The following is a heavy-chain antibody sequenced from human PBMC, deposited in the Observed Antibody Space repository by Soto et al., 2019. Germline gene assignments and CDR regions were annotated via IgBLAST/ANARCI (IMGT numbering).Heavy chain of an antibody. D-gene: IGHD6-6*01. Sequence: GGSLRLSCAASGFTFSSYGMHWVRQAPGKGLEWVAVISYDGSNKYYADSVKGRFTISRDNSKNTLYLQMNSLRAEDTAVYYGAKDKASYSSSAGYYYGMDVWGQGTTVTVSS. J-gene: IGHJ6*02. V-gene: IGHV3-30*18. CDR3: AKDKASYSSSAGYYYGMDV. CDR2: ISYDGSNK. CDR1: GFTFSSYG.